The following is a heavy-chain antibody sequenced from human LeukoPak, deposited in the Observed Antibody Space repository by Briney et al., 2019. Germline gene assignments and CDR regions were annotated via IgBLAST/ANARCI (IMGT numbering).Heavy chain of an antibody. J-gene: IGHJ4*02. Sequence: PGGSLRLSCAASGFTFSTYWMHWVRQAPGKGLVWVSRIKNDGSYADYADSVKGRFTISRDNAKNTLYLQMNSLRAEDTAVYYCAKDPAYYYDSSGYTYWGQGTLVTVSS. CDR2: IKNDGSYA. CDR1: GFTFSTYW. V-gene: IGHV3-74*01. CDR3: AKDPAYYYDSSGYTY. D-gene: IGHD3-22*01.